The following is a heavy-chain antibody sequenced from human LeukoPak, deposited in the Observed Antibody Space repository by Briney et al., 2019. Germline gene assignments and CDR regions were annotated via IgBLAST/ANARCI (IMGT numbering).Heavy chain of an antibody. V-gene: IGHV3-23*01. CDR1: GFTFGSYA. D-gene: IGHD2-8*02. Sequence: QAGGSLRLSCAASGFTFGSYAMSWVRQAPGKGLEWVSDINGSGGSTYYTDSVKGRFTISRDNSKNTLYLQMNSLRAEDTAIYYCATYRQVLLPFESWGQGTLVTVSS. J-gene: IGHJ4*02. CDR3: ATYRQVLLPFES. CDR2: INGSGGST.